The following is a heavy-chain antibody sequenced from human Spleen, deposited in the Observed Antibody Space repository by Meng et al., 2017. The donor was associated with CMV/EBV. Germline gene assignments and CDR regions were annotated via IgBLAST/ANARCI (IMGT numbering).Heavy chain of an antibody. CDR3: ARGLALYYYYYAMDV. CDR1: GFTFESYA. D-gene: IGHD2-21*01. CDR2: IAYDGSNI. Sequence: SGFTFESYAMNWVSQAPGKGLGWVAVIAYDGSNIYYADSVKGRFTISRDNSKNTLCLQMNSLRGEDTAVYYCARGLALYYYYYAMDVWGQGTMVTVSS. V-gene: IGHV3-30*04. J-gene: IGHJ6*02.